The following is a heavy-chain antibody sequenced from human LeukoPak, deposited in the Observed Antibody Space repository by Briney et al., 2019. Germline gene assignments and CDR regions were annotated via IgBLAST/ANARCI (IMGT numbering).Heavy chain of an antibody. D-gene: IGHD4-23*01. CDR2: ITGSSSHL. CDR3: ASDRTSVGGLDY. V-gene: IGHV3-21*01. CDR1: GFTFNYYM. J-gene: IGHJ4*02. Sequence: GGSLRLSCAASGFTFNYYMMTWVRQAPGKGLEWVSSITGSSSHLYYADSVKGRFTISRDNAKTAVYLQMNSVRGEDMAVYYCASDRTSVGGLDYWGQGTPVTVSS.